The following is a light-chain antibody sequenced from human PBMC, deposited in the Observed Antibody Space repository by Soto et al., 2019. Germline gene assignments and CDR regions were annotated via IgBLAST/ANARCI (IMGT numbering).Light chain of an antibody. CDR3: QQRADWPIT. V-gene: IGKV3-11*01. J-gene: IGKJ5*01. Sequence: EIVLTQSPATLPLSPGERATLSCRASQYITIYLAWYQQKPGQAPRLLIYDASNRATGIPARVSGSGSGTDFTLTISCLKTDEFTCYECQQRADWPITFGQRKRLDIK. CDR1: QYITIY. CDR2: DAS.